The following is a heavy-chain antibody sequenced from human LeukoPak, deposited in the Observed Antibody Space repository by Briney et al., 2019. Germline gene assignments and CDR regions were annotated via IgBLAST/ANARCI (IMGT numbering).Heavy chain of an antibody. V-gene: IGHV3-23*01. CDR3: ARNKLGISEKYMDV. CDR2: IFPSGGEI. CDR1: GFTFSTFA. Sequence: GGSLRLSCAASGFTFSTFAMIWVRQPPGKGLEWVSSIFPSGGEIHYADSVRGRFTISRDNSKSTLSLQMNSLRAEDTAVYYCARNKLGISEKYMDVWGKGTTVTISS. J-gene: IGHJ6*03. D-gene: IGHD7-27*01.